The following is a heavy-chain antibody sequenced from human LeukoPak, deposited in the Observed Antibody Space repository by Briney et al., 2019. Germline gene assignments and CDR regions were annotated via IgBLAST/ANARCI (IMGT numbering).Heavy chain of an antibody. CDR3: ARGIAAAGTRYYYDYYYMDV. CDR1: GFTFSSYS. CDR2: ISSSSSYI. Sequence: PGGSLRLSCAASGFTFSSYSMNWVRQAPGKGLEWVSSISSSSSYIYYADPVKGRFTISRDNAKNSLYLQMNSLRAEDTAVYYCARGIAAAGTRYYYDYYYMDVWGKGTTVTVSS. J-gene: IGHJ6*03. V-gene: IGHV3-21*01. D-gene: IGHD6-13*01.